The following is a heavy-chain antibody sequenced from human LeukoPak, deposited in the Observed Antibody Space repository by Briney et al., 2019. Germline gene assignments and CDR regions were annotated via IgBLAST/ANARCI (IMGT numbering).Heavy chain of an antibody. Sequence: ASVKVSCKPSGYTFTGYGISWVRQAPGQGLEWMGYISAYNGNTNYAQKLQGRVTMTTDTSTSTAYMELRSLRSDDTAVYYCARSSGYAERYDAFDIWGQGTMVTVSS. CDR1: GYTFTGYG. J-gene: IGHJ3*02. D-gene: IGHD5-12*01. CDR3: ARSSGYAERYDAFDI. V-gene: IGHV1-18*01. CDR2: ISAYNGNT.